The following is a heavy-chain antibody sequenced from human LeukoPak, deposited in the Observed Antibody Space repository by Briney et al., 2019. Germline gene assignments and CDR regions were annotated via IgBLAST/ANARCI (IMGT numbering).Heavy chain of an antibody. CDR2: IWYDGSNK. J-gene: IGHJ4*02. CDR1: GFTFSSYG. V-gene: IGHV3-30*02. D-gene: IGHD1-26*01. CDR3: AKDGPLGSGIDY. Sequence: PGGSLRLSCAASGFTFSSYGMHWVRQAPGKGLEWVAVIWYDGSNKYYADSVKGRFTISRDNSKNTLYLQMNSLRAEDTAVYYCAKDGPLGSGIDYWGQGTLVTVSS.